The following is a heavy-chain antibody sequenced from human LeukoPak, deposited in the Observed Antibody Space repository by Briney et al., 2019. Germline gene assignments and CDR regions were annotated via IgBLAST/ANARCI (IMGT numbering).Heavy chain of an antibody. Sequence: GGSLRLSCAASEFTVNSNYMIWVRQAPGEGLEWVSLIYSGGSTYNADSVKDRFTISRDNSKNTVYLQMNSLRAEDTAVYYCASRTTVTDADGFDIWGQGTMVTVSS. CDR1: EFTVNSNY. D-gene: IGHD4-17*01. CDR3: ASRTTVTDADGFDI. J-gene: IGHJ3*02. CDR2: IYSGGST. V-gene: IGHV3-66*01.